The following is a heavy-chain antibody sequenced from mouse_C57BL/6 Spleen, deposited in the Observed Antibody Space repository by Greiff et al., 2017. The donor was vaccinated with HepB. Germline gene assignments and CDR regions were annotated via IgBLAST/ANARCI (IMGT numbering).Heavy chain of an antibody. J-gene: IGHJ3*01. CDR3: ARRGGSSYSWFAY. V-gene: IGHV3-6*01. D-gene: IGHD1-1*01. CDR2: ISYDGSN. Sequence: EVQLQESGPGLVKPSQSLSLTCSVTGYSITSGYYWNWIRQFPGNKLEWMGYISYDGSNNYNPSLKNRISITRDTSKNQFFLKLNSVTTEDTATYYCARRGGSSYSWFAYWGQGTLVTVSA. CDR1: GYSITSGYY.